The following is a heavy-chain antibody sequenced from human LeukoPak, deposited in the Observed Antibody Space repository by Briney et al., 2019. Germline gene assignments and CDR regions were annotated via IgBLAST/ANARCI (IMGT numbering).Heavy chain of an antibody. Sequence: GESLRLSCAASGFTFSSYAMSWVRQAPGKGLEWVSVISGSGVSTDYADSVKGRLTISRDNSKNTLFLQMNSLRAEDTAVYYCVKDTSRSFDYWGQGTLVTVSS. CDR2: ISGSGVST. CDR1: GFTFSSYA. V-gene: IGHV3-23*01. D-gene: IGHD3-10*01. J-gene: IGHJ4*02. CDR3: VKDTSRSFDY.